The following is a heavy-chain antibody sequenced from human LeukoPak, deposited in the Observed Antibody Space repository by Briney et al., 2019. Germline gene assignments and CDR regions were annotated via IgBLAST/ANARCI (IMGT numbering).Heavy chain of an antibody. D-gene: IGHD3-22*01. CDR2: IWYDGSNK. CDR1: GFTFSSYG. J-gene: IGHJ4*02. CDR3: ARDREYYDSSGSPYFDY. Sequence: PGRSLRLSCAASGFTFSSYGMHWVRQAPGKGLEWVAVIWYDGSNKYYADSVKGRFTISRDNSKNTLYLQMNSLRAEDTAVYYCARDREYYDSSGSPYFDYWGQGTLVTVSS. V-gene: IGHV3-33*01.